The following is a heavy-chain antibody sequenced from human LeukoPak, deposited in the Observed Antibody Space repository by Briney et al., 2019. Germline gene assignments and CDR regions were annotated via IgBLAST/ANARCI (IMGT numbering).Heavy chain of an antibody. J-gene: IGHJ4*02. D-gene: IGHD3-16*01. CDR2: IWYDGSNK. CDR1: GFTFNYHG. V-gene: IGHV3-33*01. Sequence: GALRPFCAASGFTFNYHGMQLVRPASGKGLGWVAVIWYDGSNKYYADSVKGRFTISRDNSKNTLYLQMNSLRAEDTAVYYCARDRGGYFDYWGQGTLVTVSS. CDR3: ARDRGGYFDY.